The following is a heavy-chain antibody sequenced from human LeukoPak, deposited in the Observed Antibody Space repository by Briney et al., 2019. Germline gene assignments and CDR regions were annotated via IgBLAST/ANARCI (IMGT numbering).Heavy chain of an antibody. CDR2: ISSSSSYI. CDR1: GFTVSGNY. J-gene: IGHJ3*02. CDR3: ARESTVNDAFDI. V-gene: IGHV3-21*01. D-gene: IGHD4-17*01. Sequence: PGGSLRLSCAVSGFTVSGNYMSWVRQAPGKGLEWVSSISSSSSYIYYADSVKGRFTISRDNAKNSLYLQMNSLRAEDTAVYYCARESTVNDAFDIWGQGTMVTVSS.